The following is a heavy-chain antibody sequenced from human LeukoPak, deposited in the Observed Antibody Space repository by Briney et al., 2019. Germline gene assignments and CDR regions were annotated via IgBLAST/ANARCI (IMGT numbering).Heavy chain of an antibody. D-gene: IGHD3-22*01. CDR1: GFTFSSYA. CDR2: ISGSGGST. Sequence: GGSLRLSCAASGFTFSSYAMSWVRQAPGKGLEWVSAISGSGGSTYYADSVKGRFTISRDNSKNTLYLQMNSLRAEDTAVYYCAKGSGYDSSGQSDYWGQGTLVTVSS. CDR3: AKGSGYDSSGQSDY. J-gene: IGHJ4*02. V-gene: IGHV3-23*01.